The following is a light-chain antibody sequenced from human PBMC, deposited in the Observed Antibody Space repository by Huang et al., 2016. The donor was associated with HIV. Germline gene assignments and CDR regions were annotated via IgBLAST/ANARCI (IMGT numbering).Light chain of an antibody. CDR1: QSVSSN. V-gene: IGKV3-15*01. CDR3: QHYDNWPPSWT. Sequence: EMVMTQSPATLSVSPGERATLSCRASQSVSSNLAWYQQKPGQAPRLLIDGASTRATCIPARFSGSGSGTEFTLTISSLQSEDFAVYYCQHYDNWPPSWTFGRGTKVEIK. J-gene: IGKJ1*01. CDR2: GAS.